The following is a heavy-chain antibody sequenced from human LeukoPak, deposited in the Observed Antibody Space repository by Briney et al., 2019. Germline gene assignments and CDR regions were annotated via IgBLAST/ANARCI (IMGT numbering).Heavy chain of an antibody. CDR2: INPSGGST. Sequence: ASEKVSCKASGYTFTGYYMHWVRQAPGQGLEWMGIINPSGGSTSYAQKFRGRVTMTRDMSTSTVYMELSSLRSKDTAVYYCAREEMATISAMVFDYWGQGTLVTVSS. V-gene: IGHV1-46*01. CDR3: AREEMATISAMVFDY. D-gene: IGHD5-24*01. CDR1: GYTFTGYY. J-gene: IGHJ4*02.